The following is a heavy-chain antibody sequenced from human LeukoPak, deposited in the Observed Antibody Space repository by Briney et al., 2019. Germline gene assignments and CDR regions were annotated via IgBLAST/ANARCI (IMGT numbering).Heavy chain of an antibody. CDR3: ARAGGYYYYYMDV. J-gene: IGHJ6*03. V-gene: IGHV4-34*01. CDR1: GGSFSGYY. CDR2: INHSGST. Sequence: SETLSLTCAVYGGSFSGYYWSWIRQPPGKGLEWIGEINHSGSTNYNPSLKSRVTISVDTSKNQFSLRLSSVTAADTAVYYCARAGGYYYYYMDVWGKGTTVTVSS. D-gene: IGHD2-15*01.